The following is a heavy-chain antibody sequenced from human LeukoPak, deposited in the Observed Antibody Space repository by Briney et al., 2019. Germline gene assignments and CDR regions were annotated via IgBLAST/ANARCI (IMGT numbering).Heavy chain of an antibody. CDR2: ISSSGSTI. CDR3: AELGITMIGGV. Sequence: GGSLRLSCAASGFTYSSYEMNWVRQAPGKGLEWVSYISSSGSTIYYEDSVKGRFTISRDNAKNSLYLQMNSLRAEDTAVYYCAELGITMIGGVWGKGTTVTISS. J-gene: IGHJ6*04. V-gene: IGHV3-48*03. D-gene: IGHD3-10*02. CDR1: GFTYSSYE.